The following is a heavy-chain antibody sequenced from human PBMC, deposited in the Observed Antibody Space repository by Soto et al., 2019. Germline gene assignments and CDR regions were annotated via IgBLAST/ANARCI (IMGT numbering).Heavy chain of an antibody. D-gene: IGHD3-10*01. CDR1: ELSLSTSGVG. CDR2: IYWDDDK. J-gene: IGHJ4*02. V-gene: IGHV2-5*02. CDR3: VPSNVLRRFGFDS. Sequence: QITLKESGPTLVEPTQTLTLTCTFSELSLSTSGVGVGWIRQPPGKALEWLALIYWDDDKRYSPSLKSRLTITKVNSTNQVVLTMTNMDPVDTATYSCVPSNVLRRFGFDSWGQGTLVTVPS.